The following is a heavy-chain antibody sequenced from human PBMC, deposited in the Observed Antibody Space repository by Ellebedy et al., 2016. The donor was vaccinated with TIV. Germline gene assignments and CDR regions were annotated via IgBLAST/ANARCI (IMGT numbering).Heavy chain of an antibody. J-gene: IGHJ4*02. CDR2: MWYDGSNK. CDR3: AREYEEYYFDY. D-gene: IGHD3-10*01. CDR1: GFTFSSYG. V-gene: IGHV3-33*08. Sequence: GESLKISCAASGFTFSSYGMHWVRQAPGKGLEWVAYMWYDGSNKNYADSVKGRFTISRENSKNTLFLQMNSLRAEDTAVYYCAREYEEYYFDYWGQGTLVTVSS.